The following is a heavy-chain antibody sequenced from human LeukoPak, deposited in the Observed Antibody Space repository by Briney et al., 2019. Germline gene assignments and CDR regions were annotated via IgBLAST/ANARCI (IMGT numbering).Heavy chain of an antibody. CDR3: AKDGLAATVY. D-gene: IGHD2-15*01. CDR2: ISGSGGST. J-gene: IGHJ4*02. Sequence: PGGSLRLSCAASGFTFSSYAMSWVRQAPGKGLEWVSAISGSGGSTYYADSLKGRFTISRDNSKNTLYLQMNSLRAEDPAVYYCAKDGLAATVYWGKGTLVTVSS. V-gene: IGHV3-23*01. CDR1: GFTFSSYA.